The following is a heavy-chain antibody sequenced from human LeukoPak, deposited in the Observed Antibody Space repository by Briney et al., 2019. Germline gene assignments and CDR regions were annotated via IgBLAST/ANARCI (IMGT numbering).Heavy chain of an antibody. CDR2: IYTSGST. Sequence: SETLSLTCTVSGGSISSYYWTWIRQPAGKGLEWIGRIYTSGSTNYNPSLKSRVTMSVDTSKSQFSLKLNSVTAADTAVYYCARESSSGYVSYYYYYYMDVWGKGTTVTISS. CDR3: ARESSSGYVSYYYYYYMDV. CDR1: GGSISSYY. V-gene: IGHV4-4*07. D-gene: IGHD5-12*01. J-gene: IGHJ6*03.